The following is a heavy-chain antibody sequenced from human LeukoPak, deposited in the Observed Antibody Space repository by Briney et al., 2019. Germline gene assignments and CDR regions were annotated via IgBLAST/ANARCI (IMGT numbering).Heavy chain of an antibody. V-gene: IGHV5-51*01. Sequence: GGSLETSRKGSVYNFPYYYIAWVRQIPGKGLEWIGTLYPGSSDTKYSPSFQGQVTISVDKSISTAYLQRSSLRASDTAMYNSPTRFHSSGTHSHFKYWGQGTLVTVSS. J-gene: IGHJ4*02. CDR1: VYNFPYYY. CDR3: PTRFHSSGTHSHFKY. D-gene: IGHD6-25*01. CDR2: LYPGSSDT.